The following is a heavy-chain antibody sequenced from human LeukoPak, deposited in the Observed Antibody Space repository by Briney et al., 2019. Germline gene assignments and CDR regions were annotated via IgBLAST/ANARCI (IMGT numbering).Heavy chain of an antibody. Sequence: GGSLRLSCAASGFTFSTYWMNWVRQAPGKGLEWVANINHDGSEKYYVDSVKGRFTISRDNAKNSLYLQVNSLRAEDTAVYYCARVLRYFSWGQGTLVTVSS. J-gene: IGHJ5*02. V-gene: IGHV3-7*01. CDR2: INHDGSEK. CDR3: ARVLRYFS. D-gene: IGHD4-17*01. CDR1: GFTFSTYW.